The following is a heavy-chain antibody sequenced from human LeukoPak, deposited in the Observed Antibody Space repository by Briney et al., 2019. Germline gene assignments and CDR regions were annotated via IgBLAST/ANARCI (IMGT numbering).Heavy chain of an antibody. V-gene: IGHV1-2*06. D-gene: IGHD2-15*01. J-gene: IGHJ5*02. CDR2: INPNSGGT. CDR1: GYTLTGYY. Sequence: ASVKVSCXASGYTLTGYYIYWVRQARGQGLEWMGRINPNSGGTDYAQNFQGRVTMTRGTSISTAYMELSRLRSDDTAVYYCARGYCSGGTCYLVENWLDPWGQGTLVTVSS. CDR3: ARGYCSGGTCYLVENWLDP.